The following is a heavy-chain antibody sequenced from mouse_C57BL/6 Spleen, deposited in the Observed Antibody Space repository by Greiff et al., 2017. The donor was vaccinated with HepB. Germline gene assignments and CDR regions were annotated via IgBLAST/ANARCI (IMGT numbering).Heavy chain of an antibody. CDR3: TGHYSNSHWYFDV. CDR1: GFTFSNYW. Sequence: EVKLMESGGGLVQPGGSMKLSCVASGFTFSNYWMNWVRQSPEKGLEWVAQIRLKSDNYATHYAESVKGRFTISRDDSKSSVYLQMNNLRAEDTGIYYCTGHYSNSHWYFDVWGTGTTVTVSS. J-gene: IGHJ1*03. CDR2: IRLKSDNYAT. V-gene: IGHV6-3*01. D-gene: IGHD2-5*01.